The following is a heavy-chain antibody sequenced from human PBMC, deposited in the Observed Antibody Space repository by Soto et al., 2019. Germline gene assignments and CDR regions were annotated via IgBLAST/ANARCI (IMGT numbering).Heavy chain of an antibody. CDR2: ISYSGVST. Sequence: GGSLRISCGASGFTFSSSAITWGRQDPGKGLVWVSAISYSGVSTYYADSVKGRFTISRDSAENTLSRQMNSLRVDDTAVYYCARARGYSDYDLDDWGQGTLVTVSS. J-gene: IGHJ4*02. CDR1: GFTFSSSA. D-gene: IGHD5-12*01. CDR3: ARARGYSDYDLDD. V-gene: IGHV3-23*01.